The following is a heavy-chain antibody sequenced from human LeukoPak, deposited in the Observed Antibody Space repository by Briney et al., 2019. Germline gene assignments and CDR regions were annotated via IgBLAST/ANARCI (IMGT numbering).Heavy chain of an antibody. Sequence: GGSLRLSCTASGFAFSSYTVNWVRLAPGKGLEWVSSISGSSRYMYYADSFKGRFTISRDNAKNSLYLQMNSLRAEDTAVYYCARVFGEAAGTGIAVDYWGQGTLVTVSS. CDR2: ISGSSRYM. CDR3: ARVFGEAAGTGIAVDY. CDR1: GFAFSSYT. J-gene: IGHJ4*02. V-gene: IGHV3-21*06. D-gene: IGHD6-13*01.